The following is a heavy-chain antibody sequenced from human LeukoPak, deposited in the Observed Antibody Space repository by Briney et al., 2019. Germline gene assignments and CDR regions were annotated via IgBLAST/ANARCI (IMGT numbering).Heavy chain of an antibody. CDR3: AKDWDDILTTRVYFDY. D-gene: IGHD3-9*01. J-gene: IGHJ4*02. V-gene: IGHV3-23*01. CDR1: GFTFSSYA. CDR2: ISGSGGST. Sequence: PGGSLRLSCAASGFTFSSYAMSWVRQAPGKGLEWVSAISGSGGSTYYADSVKGRFTISRDNSKNTLYLQMNSLRAEDTAVYYCAKDWDDILTTRVYFDYWGQGTLVTVSS.